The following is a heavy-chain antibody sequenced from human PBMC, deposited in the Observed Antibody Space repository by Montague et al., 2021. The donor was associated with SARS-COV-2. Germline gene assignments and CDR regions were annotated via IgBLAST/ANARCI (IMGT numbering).Heavy chain of an antibody. J-gene: IGHJ5*02. Sequence: SLRLSCATSGFTFGSYAMSWVRQAPGKGLEWLSGIDVGGGAVFDADSVKGRFTTSRDNYKNTLYLQMNSLTADDTAVYYCARRNSGQHLVGSGWFDPWGQGTLVTVSS. CDR2: IDVGGGAV. V-gene: IGHV3-23*01. D-gene: IGHD5-12*01. CDR3: ARRNSGQHLVGSGWFDP. CDR1: GFTFGSYA.